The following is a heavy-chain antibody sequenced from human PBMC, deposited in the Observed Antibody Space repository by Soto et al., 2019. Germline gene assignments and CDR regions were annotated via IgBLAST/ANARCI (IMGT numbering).Heavy chain of an antibody. V-gene: IGHV1-2*04. J-gene: IGHJ3*02. D-gene: IGHD6-19*01. Sequence: ASVKVSCKASGYTFTGYYMHWVRQAPGQGLEWMGWINPNSGGTNYAQKFQGWVTMTRDTSISTAYMELSRLRSDDTAVYYCALGGSQRSGWYFQGAFDIWGQGTMVTVSS. CDR2: INPNSGGT. CDR3: ALGGSQRSGWYFQGAFDI. CDR1: GYTFTGYY.